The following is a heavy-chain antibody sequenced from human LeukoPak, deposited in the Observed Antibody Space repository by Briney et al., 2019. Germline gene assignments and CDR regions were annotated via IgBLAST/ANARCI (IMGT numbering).Heavy chain of an antibody. CDR1: GFTFSGSA. Sequence: PGTSRRLSCAASGFTFSGSAMHWVRQAPGKGLEWVAIISYDGSNIYYADSVKGRFTISRDNSKNTLYLQMNSLRTEDTAVYYCARGRGYCSSIRCWESYSDYWGQGTLVTVSS. J-gene: IGHJ4*02. V-gene: IGHV3-30-3*01. CDR2: ISYDGSNI. CDR3: ARGRGYCSSIRCWESYSDY. D-gene: IGHD2-2*01.